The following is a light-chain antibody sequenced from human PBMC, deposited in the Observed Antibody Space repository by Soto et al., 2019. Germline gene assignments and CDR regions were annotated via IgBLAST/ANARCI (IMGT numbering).Light chain of an antibody. J-gene: IGLJ1*01. V-gene: IGLV2-14*01. Sequence: VLTQPASVSGSPGQSITISCTGSSSDVGGYNYVSWYQHHPGKAPKLMIYEVTNRPSGVSDRFSGSKSGNTASLTISGLQTEDGADYYCGSITSSTTSVFGTGTKVTVL. CDR2: EVT. CDR1: SSDVGGYNY. CDR3: GSITSSTTSV.